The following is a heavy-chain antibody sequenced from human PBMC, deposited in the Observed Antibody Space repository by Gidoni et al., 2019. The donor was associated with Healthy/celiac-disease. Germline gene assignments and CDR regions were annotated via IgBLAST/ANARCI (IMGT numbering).Heavy chain of an antibody. V-gene: IGHV4-61*02. J-gene: IGHJ6*02. CDR1: GGSISSGSYY. D-gene: IGHD1-26*01. Sequence: QVQLQESGPGLVKPSQTLSLTCTVSGGSISSGSYYWSWIRQPAGKGLEWIGRIYTSGSTNYNPSLKSRVTISVDTSKNQFSLKLSSVTAADTAVYYCARGTLPYSGSYTDNGMDVWGQGTTVTVSS. CDR2: IYTSGST. CDR3: ARGTLPYSGSYTDNGMDV.